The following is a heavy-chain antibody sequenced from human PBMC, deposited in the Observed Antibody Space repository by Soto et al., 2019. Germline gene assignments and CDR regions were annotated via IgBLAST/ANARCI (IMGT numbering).Heavy chain of an antibody. J-gene: IGHJ4*02. CDR2: ISANGGST. CDR3: ALRKTGSYFDY. Sequence: GGSLRLSCEGSGFTFSTYAMSWVRQAPGKGLEWVSGISANGGSTFYADSVKGRFTIPRDNSKNTLFLQMNTLRVEDTALYYCALRKTGSYFDYWGQGSLVTVSS. CDR1: GFTFSTYA. D-gene: IGHD1-26*01. V-gene: IGHV3-23*01.